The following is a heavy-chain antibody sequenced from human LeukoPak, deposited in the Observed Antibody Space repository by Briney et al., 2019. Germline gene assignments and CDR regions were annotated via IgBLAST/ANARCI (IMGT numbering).Heavy chain of an antibody. CDR3: ARSGFYYDSSGYYRGFDY. V-gene: IGHV4-34*01. J-gene: IGHJ4*02. D-gene: IGHD3-22*01. CDR2: INHSGST. Sequence: SETLSLTCAVYGGSFSGYYWSWIRQPPGKGLEWIGEINHSGSTNYNPSLKSRVTISVDTSKNQFSLKLSSVTAADTAVYYCARSGFYYDSSGYYRGFDYWGQGTLVTVSS. CDR1: GGSFSGYY.